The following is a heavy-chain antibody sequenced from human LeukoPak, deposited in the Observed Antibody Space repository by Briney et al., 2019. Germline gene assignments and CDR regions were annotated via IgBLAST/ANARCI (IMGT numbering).Heavy chain of an antibody. D-gene: IGHD5-12*01. CDR1: GFIVRNYY. Sequence: GGSLRLSCAASGFIVRNYYLSWVRQAPGKGLEWVANIKQDGSEKYYVDSVKGRFTISRDNARNSLYLQMNSLRAEDTGIYYCARCVMGDSGYDLDYWGQGTLVTVSS. V-gene: IGHV3-7*01. CDR3: ARCVMGDSGYDLDY. J-gene: IGHJ4*02. CDR2: IKQDGSEK.